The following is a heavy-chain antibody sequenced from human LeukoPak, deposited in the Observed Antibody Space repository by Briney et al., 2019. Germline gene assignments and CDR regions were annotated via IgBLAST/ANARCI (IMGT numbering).Heavy chain of an antibody. J-gene: IGHJ4*02. CDR3: AKNYHDISGYLD. V-gene: IGHV4-4*07. Sequence: SETLSLTCTGSGGSMNDYYWSWIRQPAGKGLEWIGRIHTGGRTDYNPSLKSRVTMSVDTSKNQFSLKLSSVTAANTAVYYCAKNYHDISGYLDWGQGTLVTVSS. CDR2: IHTGGRT. CDR1: GGSMNDYY. D-gene: IGHD3-22*01.